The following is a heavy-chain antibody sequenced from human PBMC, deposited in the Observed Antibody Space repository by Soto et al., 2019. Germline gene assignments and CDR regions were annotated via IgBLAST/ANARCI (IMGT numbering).Heavy chain of an antibody. CDR2: IRDKGNNYAT. CDR3: ARYRPGSGALDY. J-gene: IGHJ4*02. CDR1: GFIVSGFG. V-gene: IGHV3-73*02. D-gene: IGHD3-10*01. Sequence: EVQLVESGGGLVQPGGSLKLSCAASGFIVSGFGIHWVRLASGKGLEWVGRIRDKGNNYATTYAASMKGRFTISRDDSETTAFLQMNSLITEDTAVYYCARYRPGSGALDYWGQGTLVTVSS.